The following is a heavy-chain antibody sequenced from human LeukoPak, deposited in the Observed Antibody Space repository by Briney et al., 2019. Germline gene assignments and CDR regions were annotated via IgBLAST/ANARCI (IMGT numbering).Heavy chain of an antibody. D-gene: IGHD5-12*01. V-gene: IGHV3-21*01. Sequence: GGSLRLSCAASGFTFSSYEMNWVRQAPGKRLEWVSSISSDSRYIYYADSVKGRFTISRDNAQNSLYLQMNSLRVEDTAVYYCARDFRYEGDYWGQGTLVTVSS. CDR1: GFTFSSYE. CDR3: ARDFRYEGDY. CDR2: ISSDSRYI. J-gene: IGHJ4*02.